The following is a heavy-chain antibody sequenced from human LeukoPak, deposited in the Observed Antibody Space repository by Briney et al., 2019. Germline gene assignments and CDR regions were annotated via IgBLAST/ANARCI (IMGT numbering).Heavy chain of an antibody. CDR1: GGSISSYY. D-gene: IGHD3-10*01. V-gene: IGHV4-59*01. CDR2: IYYSGST. CDR3: ARDKDYYGSGSYGMDV. Sequence: SETLSLTCTVSGGSISSYYWSWIRQPPGKGLEWIGYIYYSGSTNYNPSLKSRVTISVDTSKSQFSLKLSSVTAADTAVYYCARDKDYYGSGSYGMDVWGQGTTVTVSS. J-gene: IGHJ6*02.